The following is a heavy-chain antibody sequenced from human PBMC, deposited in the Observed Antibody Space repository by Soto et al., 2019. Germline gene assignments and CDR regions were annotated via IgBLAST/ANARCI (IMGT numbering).Heavy chain of an antibody. CDR1: GGTFSSSA. CDR3: ARDNGRPQLGGNYYYITDV. CDR2: IIPLFRTP. J-gene: IGHJ6*02. V-gene: IGHV1-69*12. D-gene: IGHD3-3*02. Sequence: VQLVQSGAEVKEPGSSVKVSCQASGGTFSSSALSWVRQAPGQGLEWMGGIIPLFRTPDYAQKFQGRVTITADESTSTTYMELSSLRSEDTAIYYCARDNGRPQLGGNYYYITDVWGQGTTITVSS.